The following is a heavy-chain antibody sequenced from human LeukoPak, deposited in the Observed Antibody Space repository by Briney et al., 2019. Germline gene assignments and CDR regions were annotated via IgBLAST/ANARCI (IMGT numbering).Heavy chain of an antibody. Sequence: SETLSLTCTVSGGSISSSSYYWGWIRQPPGKGLEWIGSIYYSGSTYYNPSLKSRVTISVDTSKNQFSLKLSSVTAADTAVYYCARGWLRLTSFDYWGQGTLVTVSS. D-gene: IGHD5-12*01. V-gene: IGHV4-39*01. CDR1: GGSISSSSYY. CDR2: IYYSGST. CDR3: ARGWLRLTSFDY. J-gene: IGHJ4*02.